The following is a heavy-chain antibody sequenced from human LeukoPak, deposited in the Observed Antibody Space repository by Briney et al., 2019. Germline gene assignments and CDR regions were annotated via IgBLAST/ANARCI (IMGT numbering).Heavy chain of an antibody. J-gene: IGHJ4*02. Sequence: PGGSLRVSCAASGFPFSTFDMSWVRQAPGKGLEHVSTISGSGGTTYYADSVRGRFTISRDNSKNTLYLQMSSLRSEDTAVYYCAHARPAVLERTDFDYWGQGTPVTVSS. V-gene: IGHV3-23*01. D-gene: IGHD1-1*01. CDR3: AHARPAVLERTDFDY. CDR2: ISGSGGTT. CDR1: GFPFSTFD.